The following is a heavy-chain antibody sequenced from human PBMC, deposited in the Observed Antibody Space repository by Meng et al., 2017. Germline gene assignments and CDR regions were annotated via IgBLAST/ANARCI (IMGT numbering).Heavy chain of an antibody. CDR1: GFTFSSYA. J-gene: IGHJ6*02. CDR2: IFYDGGRE. V-gene: IGHV3-30*04. CDR3: ARDFTTLGYGYHGMDA. Sequence: LSLTCAASGFTFSSYAMHWVRQAPGKGLEWVALIFYDGGREYYADSVTGRFTISRDNSNNTLSVKINSLRAEDTAVYFCARDFTTLGYGYHGMDAWGQGTPVTVSS. D-gene: IGHD5-12*01.